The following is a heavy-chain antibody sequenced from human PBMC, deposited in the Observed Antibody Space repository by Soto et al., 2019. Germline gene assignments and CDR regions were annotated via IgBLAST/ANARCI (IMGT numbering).Heavy chain of an antibody. J-gene: IGHJ6*02. CDR3: ARDRADDDSSGYYYYYGMDV. CDR2: IIPIFGTA. D-gene: IGHD3-22*01. CDR1: GGTFSSYA. Sequence: GASVKVSCKASGGTFSSYAISWVRQAPGQGLEWMGGIIPIFGTANYAQKFQGRVTITADESTSTAYMELSSLRSEDTAVYYCARDRADDDSSGYYYYYGMDVWGQGTTVTVSS. V-gene: IGHV1-69*13.